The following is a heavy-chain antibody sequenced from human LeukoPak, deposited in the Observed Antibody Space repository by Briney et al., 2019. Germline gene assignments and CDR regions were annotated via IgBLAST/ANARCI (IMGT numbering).Heavy chain of an antibody. D-gene: IGHD6-13*01. V-gene: IGHV4-39*01. CDR2: IYYSGST. Sequence: KPSETLSLTCTVSGGSISSSSYYWGWIRQPPGKGLEWIGSIYYSGSTYYNPTLKSRVTISVDTSKNQFSLKLSSVTAADTAVYYCASLGRRIAAAEAWGQGTLVTVSS. J-gene: IGHJ5*02. CDR1: GGSISSSSYY. CDR3: ASLGRRIAAAEA.